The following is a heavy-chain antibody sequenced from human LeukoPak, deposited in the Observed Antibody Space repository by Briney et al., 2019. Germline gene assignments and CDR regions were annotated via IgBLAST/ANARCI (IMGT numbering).Heavy chain of an antibody. CDR3: ARGDHKPRITMVRGVTHAFDI. D-gene: IGHD3-10*01. CDR1: GGSFSGYY. CDR2: INHSGST. V-gene: IGHV4-34*01. Sequence: SETLSLTCAVYGGSFSGYYWSWIRQPPGKGLEWIGEINHSGSTNYNPSLKSRVTISVDTSKNQFSLKLSSVTAADTAVYYCARGDHKPRITMVRGVTHAFDIWGQGTMVTVSS. J-gene: IGHJ3*02.